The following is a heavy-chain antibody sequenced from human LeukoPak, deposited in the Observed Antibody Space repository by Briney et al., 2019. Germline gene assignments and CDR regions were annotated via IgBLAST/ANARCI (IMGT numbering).Heavy chain of an antibody. CDR2: INPNSGGT. J-gene: IGHJ4*02. CDR1: GYTFTGYY. D-gene: IGHD3-3*01. V-gene: IGHV1-2*02. Sequence: GASVKVSCKASGYTFTGYYMHWVRQAPGQGLEWMGWINPNSGGTNYAQKFQGRVTMTRDTSISTAYMELSRLRSDDTAVYYCARGLGGIWSGYNDLTYFFDYWGQGTLVTVSS. CDR3: ARGLGGIWSGYNDLTYFFDY.